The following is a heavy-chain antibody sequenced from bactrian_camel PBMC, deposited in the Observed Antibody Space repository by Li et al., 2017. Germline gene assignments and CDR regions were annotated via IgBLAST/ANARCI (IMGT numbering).Heavy chain of an antibody. D-gene: IGHD6*01. J-gene: IGHJ4*01. V-gene: IGHV3S1*01. CDR1: GNTRNTHC. CDR3: AKDAGGGYWYEYDY. CDR2: VDGTGNT. Sequence: HVQLVESGGGLVQPGGSLRLSCAFSGNTRNTHCMAWYRQAPGKEREGVAFVDGTGNTAVADSVKGRFTIARDNTKNTLYLQLNSLKTEDTAMYYCAKDAGGGYWYEYDYWGQGTQVTVS.